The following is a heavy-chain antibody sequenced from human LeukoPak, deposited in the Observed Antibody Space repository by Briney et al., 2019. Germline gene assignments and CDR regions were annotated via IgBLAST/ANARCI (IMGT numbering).Heavy chain of an antibody. J-gene: IGHJ1*01. D-gene: IGHD6-19*01. CDR1: GYSFTSYW. V-gene: IGHV5-10-1*01. CDR3: AVAGIAVVGIAEYFQH. CDR2: IDPSDSYT. Sequence: GESLKISCKCSGYSFTSYWISSVRQLPGKGLEWMGRIDPSDSYTNYSPSFQGHVTISADKSISTAYLQWSSLKASDTAMYYCAVAGIAVVGIAEYFQHWGQGTLVTVSS.